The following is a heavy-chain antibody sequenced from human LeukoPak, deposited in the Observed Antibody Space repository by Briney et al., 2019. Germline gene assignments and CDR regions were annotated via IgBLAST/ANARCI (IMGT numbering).Heavy chain of an antibody. CDR1: GGSFSGYY. CDR3: ARHITVTYDAFDL. CDR2: INHSGRT. D-gene: IGHD6-19*01. J-gene: IGHJ3*01. Sequence: SETLSLTCAVSGGSFSGYYWTWIRQPPGKGLEWIGEINHSGRTNYNPSLKSRVTISVDTSKTQFSLKLTSVTAADTAVYYCARHITVTYDAFDLWGRGTMVTVSS. V-gene: IGHV4-34*01.